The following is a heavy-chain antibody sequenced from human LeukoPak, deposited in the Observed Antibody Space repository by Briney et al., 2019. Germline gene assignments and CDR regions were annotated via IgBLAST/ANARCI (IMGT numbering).Heavy chain of an antibody. CDR3: TRSGYRHPYHFES. D-gene: IGHD3-22*01. CDR2: IYTGGGT. V-gene: IGHV3-53*01. CDR1: GFSVRTTY. Sequence: GGSLRLSCAVSGFSVRTTYMSWVRQTPGKGLEWVSVIYTGGGTDHADSVKGRFTISRDNSKNTLSLQMNSLRAEDTAIYYCTRSGYRHPYHFESWGQGTLVIVSS. J-gene: IGHJ4*02.